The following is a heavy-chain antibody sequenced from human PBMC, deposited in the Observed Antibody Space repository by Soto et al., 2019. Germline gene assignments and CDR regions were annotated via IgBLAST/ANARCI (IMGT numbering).Heavy chain of an antibody. CDR1: GFTFSSYA. CDR3: AKEGNCSGGSCYWTYYYYYMDV. D-gene: IGHD2-15*01. CDR2: ISGSGGST. Sequence: GGSLRLSCAASGFTFSSYAMSWVRQAPGKGLEWVSAISGSGGSTYYADSVKGRFTISRDNSKNTLFLQMNSLRAEDTAVYYCAKEGNCSGGSCYWTYYYYYMDVWGKGTTVTVSS. V-gene: IGHV3-23*01. J-gene: IGHJ6*03.